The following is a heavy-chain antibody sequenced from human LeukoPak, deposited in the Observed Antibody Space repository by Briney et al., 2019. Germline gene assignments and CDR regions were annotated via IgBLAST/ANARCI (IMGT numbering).Heavy chain of an antibody. CDR2: ISSSSSYT. Sequence: GGSLRLSCAASGFTFSSYSMNWVRQAPGKGLEWVSSISSSSSYTYYADSVKGRFTISRDNAKNSLYLQMNSLRAEDTAVYYWARDYGVGATNYFDYWGQGTLVTVSS. CDR3: ARDYGVGATNYFDY. CDR1: GFTFSSYS. V-gene: IGHV3-21*01. D-gene: IGHD1-26*01. J-gene: IGHJ4*02.